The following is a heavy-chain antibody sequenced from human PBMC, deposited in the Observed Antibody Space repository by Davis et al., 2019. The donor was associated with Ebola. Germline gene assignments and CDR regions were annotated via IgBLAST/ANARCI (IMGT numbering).Heavy chain of an antibody. CDR3: ARGGFITELRWFDL. V-gene: IGHV3-11*06. Sequence: GGSLRLSCAASGFTFSDYYMSWIRQAPGKGLEWVSYISSSSSYTNYADSVKGRFTISRGDAENSLYLQMNSLRAEDTAVYYCARGGFITELRWFDLWGQGTLVTASS. D-gene: IGHD3-10*01. CDR1: GFTFSDYY. J-gene: IGHJ5*02. CDR2: ISSSSSYT.